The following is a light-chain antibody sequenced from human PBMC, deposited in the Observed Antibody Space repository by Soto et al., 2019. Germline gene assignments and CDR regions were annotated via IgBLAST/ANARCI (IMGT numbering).Light chain of an antibody. Sequence: IVLTQSPATLSLSPGERATLSCTASQHVTTTYIAWYQQKFCQAPRLLIYGASTRATGTPDRFTGGGFGTDFTLTISRVEPEDFAVYYCQQYDSSFTFGGGTKVDIK. J-gene: IGKJ4*01. V-gene: IGKV3-20*01. CDR3: QQYDSSFT. CDR2: GAS. CDR1: QHVTTTY.